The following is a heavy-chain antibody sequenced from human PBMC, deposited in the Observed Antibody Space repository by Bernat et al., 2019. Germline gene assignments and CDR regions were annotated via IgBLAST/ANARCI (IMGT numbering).Heavy chain of an antibody. CDR2: ISYDGSNK. Sequence: VQLVESGGGLVKPGGSLRLSCAASGFTFSSYSMNWVRQAPGKGLEWVAVISYDGSNKYYADSVKGRFTISRDNSKNTLYLQMNSLRAEDTAVYYCAGSEGYSSSWRPKGGAFDIWGQGTMVTVSS. V-gene: IGHV3-30*03. CDR3: AGSEGYSSSWRPKGGAFDI. CDR1: GFTFSSYS. J-gene: IGHJ3*02. D-gene: IGHD6-13*01.